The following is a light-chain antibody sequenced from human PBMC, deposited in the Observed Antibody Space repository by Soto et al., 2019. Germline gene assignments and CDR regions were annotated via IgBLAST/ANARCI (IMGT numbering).Light chain of an antibody. J-gene: IGLJ3*02. Sequence: QPVLTQPASVSGSPGQTITISCTGTSSDIGGYDVVSWYQQHPGKAPKLLIYEVAKRPSGVSNRFSGSKSGSTASLTVSGLQAEDEADYHCCSFAGGTTFWLFGGGTKLTVL. V-gene: IGLV2-23*02. CDR3: CSFAGGTTFWL. CDR1: SSDIGGYDV. CDR2: EVA.